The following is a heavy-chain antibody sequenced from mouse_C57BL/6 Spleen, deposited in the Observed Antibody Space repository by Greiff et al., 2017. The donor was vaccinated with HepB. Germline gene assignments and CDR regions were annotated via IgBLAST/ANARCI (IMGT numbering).Heavy chain of an antibody. D-gene: IGHD2-5*01. J-gene: IGHJ4*01. V-gene: IGHV1-39*01. CDR1: GYSFTDYN. CDR3: ARSYYSNYYAMDY. CDR2: INPNYGTT. Sequence: RVAPGASVKISCKASGYSFTDYNMNWVKQSNGKSLEWIGVINPNYGTTSYNQKFKGKATLTVDQSSSTAYMQLNSLTSEDSAVYYCARSYYSNYYAMDYWGQGTSVTVSS.